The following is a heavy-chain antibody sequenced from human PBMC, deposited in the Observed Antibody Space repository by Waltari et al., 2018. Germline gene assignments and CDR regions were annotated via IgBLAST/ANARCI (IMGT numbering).Heavy chain of an antibody. CDR3: AAISYGSQDF. CDR2: TFYNGIT. CDR1: GHSIRSPRYY. V-gene: IGHV4-39*01. J-gene: IGHJ4*02. Sequence: PLQESGPGLVKPSETLSLGCTVAGHSIRSPRYYWTWIRQAPGKGLEWIEQTFYNGITRYNPSLRRRVNISVDKAKNQFYLSLASVTAADSAVYYCAAISYGSQDFWGQGTPVAVSS. D-gene: IGHD3-16*01.